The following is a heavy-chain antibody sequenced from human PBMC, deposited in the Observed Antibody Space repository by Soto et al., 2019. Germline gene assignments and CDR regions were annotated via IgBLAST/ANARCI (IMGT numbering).Heavy chain of an antibody. D-gene: IGHD3-10*01. V-gene: IGHV4-34*01. CDR1: GSFLSESY. Sequence: PSETLSLTCAVYGSFLSESYWTWIRQPPGKGLECIGEINHVGGTNYNPSLKSRVTMSVDTSKNQFSLKLSSVTAADTAVYYCARGVRMVRGVMGLRYYYGMDVWGQGTTVTVSS. CDR3: ARGVRMVRGVMGLRYYYGMDV. CDR2: INHVGGT. J-gene: IGHJ6*02.